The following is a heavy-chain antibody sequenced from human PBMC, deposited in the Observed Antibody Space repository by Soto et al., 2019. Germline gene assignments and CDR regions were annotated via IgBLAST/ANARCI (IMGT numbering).Heavy chain of an antibody. D-gene: IGHD6-6*01. CDR1: GYTFSNFW. Sequence: GDSLKISCETSGYTFSNFWIAWVRQMPGKGLTWMGIIYPGDSDTRYSPSFQGQVTISADKSISTAYLQWSSLKASDTAMYYCARLDTSSPQENMDVWGQGTTVIVAS. V-gene: IGHV5-51*01. CDR3: ARLDTSSPQENMDV. CDR2: IYPGDSDT. J-gene: IGHJ6*02.